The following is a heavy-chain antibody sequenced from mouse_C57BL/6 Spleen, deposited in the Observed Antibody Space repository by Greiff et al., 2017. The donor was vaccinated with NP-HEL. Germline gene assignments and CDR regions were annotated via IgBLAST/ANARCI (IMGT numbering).Heavy chain of an antibody. V-gene: IGHV5-4*01. Sequence: EVQRVESGGGLVKPGGSLKLSCAASGFTFSSYAMSWVRQTPEKRLEWVATISDGGSYTYYPDNVKGRFTISRDNAKDNLYLQMSHLKSEDTAMYYCARDNYAMDYWGQGTSVTVSS. J-gene: IGHJ4*01. CDR2: ISDGGSYT. CDR3: ARDNYAMDY. CDR1: GFTFSSYA.